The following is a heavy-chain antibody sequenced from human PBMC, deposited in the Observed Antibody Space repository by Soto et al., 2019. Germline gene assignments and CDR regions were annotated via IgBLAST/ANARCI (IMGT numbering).Heavy chain of an antibody. J-gene: IGHJ4*02. Sequence: GGSLRLSCAASGFTFSSYAMSWVRQAPGKGLEWVSAISGSGGSTYYADSVKGRFTISRDNSKNTLYLQMNSLRAEDTGVYYGALVPDPPPRPYCGGDCYSHYWGQGTLVTVSS. CDR2: ISGSGGST. D-gene: IGHD2-21*02. V-gene: IGHV3-23*01. CDR1: GFTFSSYA. CDR3: ALVPDPPPRPYCGGDCYSHY.